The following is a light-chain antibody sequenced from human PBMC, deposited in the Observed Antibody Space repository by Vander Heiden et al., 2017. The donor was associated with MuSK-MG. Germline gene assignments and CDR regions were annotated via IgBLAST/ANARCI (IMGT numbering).Light chain of an antibody. Sequence: EIVLTQSPGTLSLSPGERATLSCRASQSVSSSYLAWYQQKPGQAPRLLIYGASSRATGIPDRFRGSGYGTDFTLTISRLEPEDFAVYYCPQDGWAPRVTFGGGTKVEMK. CDR3: PQDGWAPRVT. V-gene: IGKV3-20*01. CDR1: QSVSSSY. J-gene: IGKJ4*01. CDR2: GAS.